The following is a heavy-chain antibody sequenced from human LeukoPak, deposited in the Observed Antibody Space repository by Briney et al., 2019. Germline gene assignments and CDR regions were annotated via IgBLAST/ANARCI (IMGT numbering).Heavy chain of an antibody. CDR3: ARVLSTSFKTYGFDI. V-gene: IGHV4-4*07. D-gene: IGHD2/OR15-2a*01. Sequence: PSQTLSLTCTVSGDSINNYYWSWIRQSAGQGLEWIGRIYSSGTTNYKSSLKSRVTMSVDLSKSQFSLRLSSVTAADTAVYFCARVLSTSFKTYGFDIWGQGKMVTVSS. J-gene: IGHJ3*02. CDR1: GDSINNYY. CDR2: IYSSGTT.